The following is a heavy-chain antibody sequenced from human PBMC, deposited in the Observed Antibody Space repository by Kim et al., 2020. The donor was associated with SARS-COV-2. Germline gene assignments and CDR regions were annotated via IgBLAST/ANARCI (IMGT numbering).Heavy chain of an antibody. Sequence: GGSLRLSCAASGFTFSSYSMNWVRQAPGKGLEWVSSISSSSSYIYYADSVKGRFTISRDNAKNSLYLQMNSLRAEDTAVYYCARVLHPRLAVAATFDYWGQGTLVTVSS. CDR1: GFTFSSYS. CDR3: ARVLHPRLAVAATFDY. CDR2: ISSSSSYI. D-gene: IGHD6-19*01. J-gene: IGHJ4*02. V-gene: IGHV3-21*01.